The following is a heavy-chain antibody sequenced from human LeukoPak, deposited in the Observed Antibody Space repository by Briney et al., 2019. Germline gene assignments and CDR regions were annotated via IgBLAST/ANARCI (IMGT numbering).Heavy chain of an antibody. CDR1: GGSFSGYY. Sequence: SETLSLTCAVYGGSFSGYYWSWIRQPPGKGLEWIGYIYHSGSTYYNPSLKSRVTISVDRSKNRFSLKLSSVTAADTAVYYCAKAMIVPAFDILGQGTMVTVSS. D-gene: IGHD3-22*01. J-gene: IGHJ3*02. CDR2: IYHSGST. CDR3: AKAMIVPAFDI. V-gene: IGHV4-34*01.